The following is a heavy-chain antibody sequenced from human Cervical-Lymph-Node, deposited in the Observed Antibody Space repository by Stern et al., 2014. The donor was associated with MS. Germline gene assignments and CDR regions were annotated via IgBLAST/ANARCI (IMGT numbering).Heavy chain of an antibody. Sequence: QVQLVQSGAEVKKFGASVRVSCKASGYSFTSYNIDWVRQAPGQGLEWMGWMNPNRGSKGYAEKFQGRVTMTSNTSINTTYMELSSLRSEDTAVYYCTRVRYYGSGIYYALGDGMDVWGQGTTVTVSS. CDR3: TRVRYYGSGIYYALGDGMDV. CDR1: GYSFTSYN. V-gene: IGHV1-8*01. J-gene: IGHJ6*02. CDR2: MNPNRGSK. D-gene: IGHD3-10*01.